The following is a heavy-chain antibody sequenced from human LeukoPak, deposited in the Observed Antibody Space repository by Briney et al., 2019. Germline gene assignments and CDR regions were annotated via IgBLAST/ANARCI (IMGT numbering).Heavy chain of an antibody. D-gene: IGHD3-9*01. CDR3: AREGRTLTGFPFDY. J-gene: IGHJ4*02. CDR1: GFTSRSYE. Sequence: GGSLRLSCAASGFTSRSYEMNWVRQAPGKGLEWLSYIGISGNAIFYADSVKGRFTISRDDAKNSVYLQMNTLRAEDTAVYYCAREGRTLTGFPFDYWGQGTLVTVSS. V-gene: IGHV3-48*03. CDR2: IGISGNAI.